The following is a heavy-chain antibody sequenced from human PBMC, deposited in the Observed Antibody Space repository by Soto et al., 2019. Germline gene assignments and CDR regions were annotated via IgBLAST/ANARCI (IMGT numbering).Heavy chain of an antibody. J-gene: IGHJ4*01. Sequence: SGPTLVNPTQTLTLTCTFSEFSLSTSGMCVSWIRQPPGNALEWLALIDLADDKWYSTSLKTRLTISKDTSLNQVVLTMTNMDPVDTATYYCARIWRAYGGNGLPDYWGHVTVVAVSS. D-gene: IGHD4-17*01. CDR2: IDLADDK. V-gene: IGHV2-70*01. CDR1: EFSLSTSGMC. CDR3: ARIWRAYGGNGLPDY.